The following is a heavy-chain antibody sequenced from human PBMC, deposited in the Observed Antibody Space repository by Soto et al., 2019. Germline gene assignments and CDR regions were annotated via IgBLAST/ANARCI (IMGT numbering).Heavy chain of an antibody. CDR2: ISAYNGNT. V-gene: IGHV1-18*04. D-gene: IGHD2-2*01. Sequence: QVQLVQSGAEVKKPGASVKVSCKASGYTFTSYGISWVRQAPGQGLEWMGWISAYNGNTNYAQKLQGRVTMTTDTSTSTAYMELRSMRSDDTAAYHCARDKPRDCSSTSCYLYYFDYWGQGTLVTVSS. J-gene: IGHJ4*02. CDR3: ARDKPRDCSSTSCYLYYFDY. CDR1: GYTFTSYG.